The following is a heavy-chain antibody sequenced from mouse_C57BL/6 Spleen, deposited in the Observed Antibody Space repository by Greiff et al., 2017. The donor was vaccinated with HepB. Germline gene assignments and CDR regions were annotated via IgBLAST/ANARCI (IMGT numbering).Heavy chain of an antibody. Sequence: ESGPGLVKPSQSLSLTCSVTGYSITSGYYWNWIRQFPGNKLEWMGYISYDGSNNYNPSLKNRISITRDTSKNQFFLKLNSVTTEDTATYYCARGGLYYGNWYYFDYWGQGTTLTVSS. CDR1: GYSITSGYY. J-gene: IGHJ2*01. CDR3: ARGGLYYGNWYYFDY. V-gene: IGHV3-6*01. D-gene: IGHD2-1*01. CDR2: ISYDGSN.